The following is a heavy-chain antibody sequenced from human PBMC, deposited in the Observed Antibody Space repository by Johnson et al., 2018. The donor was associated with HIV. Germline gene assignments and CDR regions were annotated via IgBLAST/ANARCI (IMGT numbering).Heavy chain of an antibody. CDR1: GFTFSSYG. J-gene: IGHJ3*02. CDR2: VWYDGSNK. CDR3: AKERYMGSTTLADAFDM. D-gene: IGHD1-26*01. V-gene: IGHV3-33*06. Sequence: VQLVESGGGVVQPGRSLRLSCAASGFTFSSYGMHWVRQAPGKGLEWVAVVWYDGSNKYYADSVKGRFTISRDNSKNTLYMQMNSLRAEDTAVYYCAKERYMGSTTLADAFDMWGQGTMVTVSS.